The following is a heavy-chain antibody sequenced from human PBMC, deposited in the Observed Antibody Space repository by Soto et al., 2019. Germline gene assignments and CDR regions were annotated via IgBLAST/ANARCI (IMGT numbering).Heavy chain of an antibody. CDR2: ISTYNGNT. D-gene: IGHD2-8*01. Sequence: GASVNVSCKASGYTFTSYYMHWVRQAPGQGLEWMGRISTYNGNTNYPQSLQGRLTLTTDTSTTTAYMELRSLRSDDTAVYYCARDPYHVLMVNAPNLYGMDVWGQGTTVTVSS. CDR1: GYTFTSYY. J-gene: IGHJ6*02. CDR3: ARDPYHVLMVNAPNLYGMDV. V-gene: IGHV1-18*04.